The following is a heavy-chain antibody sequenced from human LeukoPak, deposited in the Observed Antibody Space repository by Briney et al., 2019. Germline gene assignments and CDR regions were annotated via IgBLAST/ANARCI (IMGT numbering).Heavy chain of an antibody. CDR2: ISSNAGST. CDR1: GFTFSSYA. Sequence: PGGSLRLSCAASGFTFSSYAMHWVRQAPGKGLEYVSAISSNAGSTYYANSVEGRFTISRDNSKNTLYLQMGSLRAEDMAVYYCARSVIAALNWFDPWGQGTLVTVSS. V-gene: IGHV3-64*01. CDR3: ARSVIAALNWFDP. J-gene: IGHJ5*02. D-gene: IGHD6-13*01.